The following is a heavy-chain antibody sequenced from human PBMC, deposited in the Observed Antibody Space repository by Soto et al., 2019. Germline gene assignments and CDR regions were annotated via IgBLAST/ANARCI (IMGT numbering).Heavy chain of an antibody. V-gene: IGHV4-59*01. Sequence: QVHLQESSPGLVKPSETLSLICTVSGGSIGIYYWNWIRQSPGKGLEWIGYVHHSGTTSYNPSLEGRATISLDTSKNQFSLRLSSVTAADTAVYYCARRWSGTDYWGQGTLVTVSS. D-gene: IGHD3-10*01. CDR2: VHHSGTT. CDR3: ARRWSGTDY. CDR1: GGSIGIYY. J-gene: IGHJ4*02.